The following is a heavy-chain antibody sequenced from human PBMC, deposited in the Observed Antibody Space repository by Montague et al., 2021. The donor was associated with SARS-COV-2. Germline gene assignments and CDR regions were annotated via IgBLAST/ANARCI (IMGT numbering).Heavy chain of an antibody. CDR3: GKASASNARWMQSPIDY. D-gene: IGHD5-12*01. CDR1: GFIFGDYA. V-gene: IGHV3-9*01. CDR2: IRWDRGDK. J-gene: IGHJ4*02. Sequence: SLRLSYAASGFIFGDYAMHWVRQRPGKGLEWVSSIRWDRGDKSYSGSXKGRFTISRDDAKNSLYLQMDSLRPEDTALYYCGKASASNARWMQSPIDYWGQGTPVIVSS.